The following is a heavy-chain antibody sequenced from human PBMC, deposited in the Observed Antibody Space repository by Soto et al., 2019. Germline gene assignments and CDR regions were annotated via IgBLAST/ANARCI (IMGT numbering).Heavy chain of an antibody. CDR1: GFTFDEFA. CDR3: AQIVTRHSLVPVFDQ. D-gene: IGHD2-21*01. Sequence: EVQLVESGGGLVQPGRSLRLSCVGSGFTFDEFAIHWVRQAPGKGLEWVSGISWDSGSINYADSVRGRFTIARDNAKKSLYIHITSLGSEDTAFYYCAQIVTRHSLVPVFDQWGPGALVTVSS. J-gene: IGHJ4*02. CDR2: ISWDSGSI. V-gene: IGHV3-9*01.